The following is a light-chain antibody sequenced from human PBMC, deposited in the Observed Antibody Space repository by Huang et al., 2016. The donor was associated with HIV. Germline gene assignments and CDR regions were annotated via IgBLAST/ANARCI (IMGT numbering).Light chain of an antibody. V-gene: IGKV1-39*01. CDR2: AES. CDR3: QQSYSFALT. Sequence: DIQMTQSPSSLSASVGDRVTITCRASQSISSYLNWYQQKPGKAPKLLIYAESSLQSGVPSRFSGSGSGTDFTLTISSLQPEDFATYYCQQSYSFALTFGGGTKVEIK. J-gene: IGKJ4*01. CDR1: QSISSY.